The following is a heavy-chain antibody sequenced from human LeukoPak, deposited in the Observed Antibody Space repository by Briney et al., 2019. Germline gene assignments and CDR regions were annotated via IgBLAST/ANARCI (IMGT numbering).Heavy chain of an antibody. D-gene: IGHD3-10*01. J-gene: IGHJ5*02. CDR3: TTGKPVRAFNNWFDP. V-gene: IGHV3-15*01. CDR2: IKSKTDGGTT. CDR1: GFTFSNAW. Sequence: GGSLRLSCAASGFTFSNAWMSWVRQAPGKGLEWVGRIKSKTDGGTTDYAAPVKGRFTISRDDSKNTLYLQMNSLKTEDTAVYYCTTGKPVRAFNNWFDPWGQGTLVTVSS.